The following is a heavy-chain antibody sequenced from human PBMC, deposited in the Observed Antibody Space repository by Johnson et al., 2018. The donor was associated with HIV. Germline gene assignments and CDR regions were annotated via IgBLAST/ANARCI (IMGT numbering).Heavy chain of an antibody. CDR3: ARTTLRFLDRGDDAFDI. V-gene: IGHV3-23*04. J-gene: IGHJ3*02. D-gene: IGHD3-3*01. CDR1: GFTFSSYA. Sequence: VQLVESGGGLIQPVGSLRLSCAASGFTFSSYAMSWVRQAPGKGLEWVSAISGSGGSTYYADSVKGRFTISRDNSKNTLYLQMNSLRAEDTAVYYCARTTLRFLDRGDDAFDIWGQGTMVTVSS. CDR2: ISGSGGST.